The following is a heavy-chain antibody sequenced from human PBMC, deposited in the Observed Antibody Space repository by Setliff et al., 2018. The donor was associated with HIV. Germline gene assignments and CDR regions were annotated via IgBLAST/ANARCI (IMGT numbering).Heavy chain of an antibody. J-gene: IGHJ3*02. D-gene: IGHD3-22*01. CDR2: ISGYNGNT. V-gene: IGHV1-18*01. CDR3: ARDLPYYYDSSGYYPVSSDAFDI. CDR1: GYTFSDYD. Sequence: ASVKVSCKASGYTFSDYDVAWVRQAPGQGLEWMGWISGYNGNTNYAQKLQGRVTMTTDTSTSTAYMELRSLRSDDTAVYYCARDLPYYYDSSGYYPVSSDAFDIWGQGTMVTVSS.